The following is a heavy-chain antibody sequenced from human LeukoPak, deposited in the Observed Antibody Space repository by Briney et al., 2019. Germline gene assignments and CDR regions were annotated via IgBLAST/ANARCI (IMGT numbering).Heavy chain of an antibody. V-gene: IGHV3-53*01. J-gene: IGHJ5*02. Sequence: GGSLRLSCAASGFTVSSNYMSWVRQAPGKGLEWVSVIYSGGSTYYADSAKGRFTISRDNSKNTLYLQMNSLRAEDTAVYYCARGGDAGYYSSRGNWFDPWGQGTLVTVSS. CDR1: GFTVSSNY. CDR3: ARGGDAGYYSSRGNWFDP. D-gene: IGHD3-22*01. CDR2: IYSGGST.